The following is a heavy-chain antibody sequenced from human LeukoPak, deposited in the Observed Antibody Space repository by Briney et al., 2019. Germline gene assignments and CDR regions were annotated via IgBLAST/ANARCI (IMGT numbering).Heavy chain of an antibody. J-gene: IGHJ4*02. Sequence: PGRSLRLSCTTSGFTFDDYAMSWVRQAPGKGLEWVGFFRSKPYGGTTEYAASVKGRFTISRDDSKGIAYLQMNSLKTEDTAVYYCTRSGSSGWYPGFDYWGQGTLVTISS. D-gene: IGHD6-19*01. CDR1: GFTFDDYA. CDR2: FRSKPYGGTT. CDR3: TRSGSSGWYPGFDY. V-gene: IGHV3-49*04.